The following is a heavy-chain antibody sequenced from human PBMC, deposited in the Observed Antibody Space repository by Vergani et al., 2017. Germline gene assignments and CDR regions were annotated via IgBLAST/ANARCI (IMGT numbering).Heavy chain of an antibody. CDR1: GFTFSSYS. D-gene: IGHD2-2*01. CDR2: ISSSSSTI. V-gene: IGHV3-48*04. J-gene: IGHJ6*03. CDR3: ARDRGKYQLLQKMDV. Sequence: EVQLVESGGGLVQPGGSLRLSCAASGFTFSSYSMNWVRQAPGKGLEWVSYISSSSSTIYYADSVKRRFTISRDNAKNSLYLQMNSLRAEDTAVYYCARDRGKYQLLQKMDVWGKGP.